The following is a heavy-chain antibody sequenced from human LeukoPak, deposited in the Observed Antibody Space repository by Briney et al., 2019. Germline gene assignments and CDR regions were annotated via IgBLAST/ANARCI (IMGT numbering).Heavy chain of an antibody. CDR3: ARSVVTPPPQKAHTFDY. V-gene: IGHV4-4*02. D-gene: IGHD4-23*01. CDR1: GGSISSSNW. CDR2: IYHSGST. J-gene: IGHJ4*02. Sequence: PSGTLCLTCAVSGGSISSSNWWSWVRQPPGKGLEWIGEIYHSGSTNYNPSLKSRGTISVDKSKNQFSLKLSSVTAADTAVYYCARSVVTPPPQKAHTFDYWGQGTLVTVSS.